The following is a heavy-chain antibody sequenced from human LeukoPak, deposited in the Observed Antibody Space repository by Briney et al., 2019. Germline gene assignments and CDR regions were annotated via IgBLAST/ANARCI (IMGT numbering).Heavy chain of an antibody. CDR2: ISWNSGSI. J-gene: IGHJ3*02. Sequence: GGSLRLSCAASGFTFDDYAMHWVRQAPGKGLEWVSGISWNSGSIGYADSVKGRFTISRDNAKNSLYLQMNSLRAEDTALYYCAKEYGYGSSGYYLGSAFDIWGQGTMVTVSS. CDR3: AKEYGYGSSGYYLGSAFDI. CDR1: GFTFDDYA. V-gene: IGHV3-9*01. D-gene: IGHD3-22*01.